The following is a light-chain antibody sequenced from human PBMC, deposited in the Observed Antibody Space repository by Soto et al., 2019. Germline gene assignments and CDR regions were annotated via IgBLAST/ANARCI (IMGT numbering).Light chain of an antibody. Sequence: EIMMTQSPGTLSASPGERATLSCRASQSVSSNLAWYQQKPGQAPRLLIYAVSTRATGIPARFSGSGSGTEFALTISSLQSEEVAVYYCQQYNKWPLTFGQGTKVEIK. CDR2: AVS. CDR1: QSVSSN. V-gene: IGKV3-15*01. CDR3: QQYNKWPLT. J-gene: IGKJ1*01.